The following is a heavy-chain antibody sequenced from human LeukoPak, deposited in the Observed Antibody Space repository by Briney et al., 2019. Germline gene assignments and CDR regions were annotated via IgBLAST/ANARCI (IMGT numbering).Heavy chain of an antibody. J-gene: IGHJ1*01. CDR2: IYYSGST. CDR1: GGSISSSSYY. CDR3: AKIGAVAGTYFQH. V-gene: IGHV4-39*01. D-gene: IGHD6-19*01. Sequence: SETLSLTCTVSGGSISSSSYYWGWIRQPPGKGLEWIGSIYYSGSTYYNPSLKSRVTISVDTSKNQFSLKLGSVTAADTAVYYCAKIGAVAGTYFQHWGQGTLVTASS.